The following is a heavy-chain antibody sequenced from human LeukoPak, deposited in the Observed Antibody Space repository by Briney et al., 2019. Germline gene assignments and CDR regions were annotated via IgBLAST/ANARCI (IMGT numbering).Heavy chain of an antibody. CDR3: ARDQLSLVTLRGYSGYGSPISP. J-gene: IGHJ5*02. CDR2: ISSSSSYI. D-gene: IGHD5-12*01. CDR1: GFTFSSYS. Sequence: GGSLRLSCAASGFTFSSYSMNWVRQAPGKGLEWVSSISSSSSYIYYADSVKGRFTISRDNAKNSLYLQMNSLRAEDTAVYYCARDQLSLVTLRGYSGYGSPISPWGQGTLVTVSS. V-gene: IGHV3-21*01.